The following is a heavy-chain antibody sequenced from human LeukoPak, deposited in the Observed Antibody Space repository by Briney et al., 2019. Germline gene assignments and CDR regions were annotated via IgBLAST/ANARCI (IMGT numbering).Heavy chain of an antibody. CDR3: ARVELAPYYYYMDV. CDR1: GFTCSSCE. CDR2: ISSSGSTI. J-gene: IGHJ6*03. Sequence: PGGYLRLSCAASGFTCSSCELNWVRQAPGKGLEWVSHISSSGSTIWYADSVKGRFTISRDNAKDSLYLQMNSLRAEDTAVYYCARVELAPYYYYMDVWGKGTTVTVSS. D-gene: IGHD1-7*01. V-gene: IGHV3-48*03.